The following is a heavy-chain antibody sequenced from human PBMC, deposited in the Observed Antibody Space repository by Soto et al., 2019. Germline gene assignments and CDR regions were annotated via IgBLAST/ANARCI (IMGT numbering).Heavy chain of an antibody. CDR1: GVSVSRDYQ. D-gene: IGHD1-26*01. CDR2: ISYSGSP. J-gene: IGHJ1*01. CDR3: ARAWDF. V-gene: IGHV4-30-4*01. Sequence: SETLSLTCTVSGVSVSRDYQWIWIRQPPGKGLEWIGHISYSGSPYYHPSLRSRLSISVDTSKNQFSLKVKPVTAADTAVYYCARAWDFWGQGTLVTAPQ.